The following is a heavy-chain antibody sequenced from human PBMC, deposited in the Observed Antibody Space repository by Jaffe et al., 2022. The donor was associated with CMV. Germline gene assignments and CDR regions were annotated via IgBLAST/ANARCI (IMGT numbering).Heavy chain of an antibody. V-gene: IGHV3-73*02. D-gene: IGHD1-26*01. CDR3: TSGRWEQRYGMDV. Sequence: EVQLVESGGGLVQPGGSLKLSCVASGFTFSGSAVHWVRQAPGKGLEWVGRIRGSIDNVSPAYGVAVKGRFTISRDDSKNTAYLQMDSLKTEDTAVYYCTSGRWEQRYGMDVWGQGTTVTVSS. CDR1: GFTFSGSA. CDR2: IRGSIDNVSP. J-gene: IGHJ6*02.